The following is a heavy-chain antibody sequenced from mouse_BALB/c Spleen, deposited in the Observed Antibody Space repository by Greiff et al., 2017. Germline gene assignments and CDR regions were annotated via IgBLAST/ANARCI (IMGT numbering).Heavy chain of an antibody. CDR3: ARSTLRSSAMDY. D-gene: IGHD1-1*01. CDR2: IDPANGNT. CDR1: GFNIKDTY. Sequence: VQLQQSGAELVKPGASVKLSCTASGFNIKDTYMHWVKQRPEQGLEWIGRIDPANGNTKYDPKFQGKATITADTSSNTAYLQLSSLTSEDTAVYYCARSTLRSSAMDYWGQGTSVTVSA. J-gene: IGHJ4*01. V-gene: IGHV14-3*02.